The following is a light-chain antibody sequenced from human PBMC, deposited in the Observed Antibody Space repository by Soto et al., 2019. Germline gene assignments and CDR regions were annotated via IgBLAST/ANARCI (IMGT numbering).Light chain of an antibody. V-gene: IGKV3-20*01. Sequence: EFVLTQSPGILALSPGERATLSCRASQSVSSTYIAWYQQKPGQAPRVVIYGGSTRATGIPDRFSGSGSGTAFTLIISRLEPEDFAVYYCQQYGRSPSFSFGPGTKVDMK. CDR3: QQYGRSPSFS. CDR2: GGS. CDR1: QSVSSTY. J-gene: IGKJ3*01.